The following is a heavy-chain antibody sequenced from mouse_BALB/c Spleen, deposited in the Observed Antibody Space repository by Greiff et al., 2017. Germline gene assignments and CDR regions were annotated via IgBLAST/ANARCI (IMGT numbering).Heavy chain of an antibody. CDR1: GFTFSSFG. V-gene: IGHV5-17*02. CDR2: ISSGSSTI. J-gene: IGHJ2*01. CDR3: ARQYYFDY. Sequence: EVKVVESGGGLVQPGGSRKLSCAASGFTFSSFGMHWVRQAPEKGLEWVAYISSGSSTIYYADTVKGRFTISRDNPKNTLFLQMTSLRSEDTAMYYCARQYYFDYWGQGTTLTVSS.